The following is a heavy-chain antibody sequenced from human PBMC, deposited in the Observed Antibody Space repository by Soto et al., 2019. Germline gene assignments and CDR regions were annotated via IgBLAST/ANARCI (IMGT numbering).Heavy chain of an antibody. D-gene: IGHD2-21*01. CDR1: GGSISSYY. Sequence: SETLSLTCTVSGGSISSYYWSWIRQPPGKGLEWIGYIYYSGSTNYNPSLKSRVTISVDTSKNQFSLKLSSVTAADTAVYYCARLHIPGGYYFDYWGQGTLVTVSS. J-gene: IGHJ4*02. CDR2: IYYSGST. CDR3: ARLHIPGGYYFDY. V-gene: IGHV4-59*08.